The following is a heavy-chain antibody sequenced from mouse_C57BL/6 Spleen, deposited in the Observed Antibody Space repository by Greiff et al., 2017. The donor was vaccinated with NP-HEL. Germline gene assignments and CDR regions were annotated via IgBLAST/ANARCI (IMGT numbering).Heavy chain of an antibody. CDR3: ARARDGDYYAMDY. J-gene: IGHJ4*01. V-gene: IGHV1-61*01. CDR2: IYPSDSET. Sequence: QVQLQQPGAELVRPGSSVKLSCKASGYTFTSYWMDWVKQRPGQGLEWIGNIYPSDSETHYNQQFKDKATLTVDKSSSTAYMQLSSLTSEDSAVYYCARARDGDYYAMDYWGQGTSVTVSS. D-gene: IGHD3-3*01. CDR1: GYTFTSYW.